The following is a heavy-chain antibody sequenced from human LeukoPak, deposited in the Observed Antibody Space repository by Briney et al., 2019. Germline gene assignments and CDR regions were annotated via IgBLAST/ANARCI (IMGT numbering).Heavy chain of an antibody. CDR1: GGSISSGGYY. J-gene: IGHJ5*02. Sequence: SQTLSLTCTVSGGSISSGGYYWSWIRQHPGKGLEWIGYIYYSGSTYYNPSLKSRVTISVDTSKNQLSLKLSSVTAADTAVYYCARPYYYDSRIDPWGQGILATVSS. V-gene: IGHV4-31*03. D-gene: IGHD3-22*01. CDR2: IYYSGST. CDR3: ARPYYYDSRIDP.